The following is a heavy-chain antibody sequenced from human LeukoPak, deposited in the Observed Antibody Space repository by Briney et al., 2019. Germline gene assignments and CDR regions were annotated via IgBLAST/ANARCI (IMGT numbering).Heavy chain of an antibody. CDR1: GFTFGDYA. D-gene: IGHD1-1*01. V-gene: IGHV3-49*03. CDR2: IRSKAYGETA. J-gene: IGHJ6*02. Sequence: GGSLRLSCTASGFTFGDYAMSWIRQAPGKGLEWVGFIRSKAYGETADYAASVKGRFTISRDDSKSIAYLQMNSLKTEDTGIYYCTRRRQAKYYGMDVWGQGTTVTVFS. CDR3: TRRRQAKYYGMDV.